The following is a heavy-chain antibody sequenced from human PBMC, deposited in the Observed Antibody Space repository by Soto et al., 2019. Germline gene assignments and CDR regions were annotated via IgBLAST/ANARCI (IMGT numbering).Heavy chain of an antibody. D-gene: IGHD1-1*01. CDR1: GFTFDDYA. J-gene: IGHJ4*02. CDR3: AKDNLSRDYYFDY. V-gene: IGHV3-9*01. CDR2: ISWNSGSI. Sequence: EVQLVESGGGLVQPGRSLRLYCAASGFTFDDYAMHWVRQAPGKGLEWVSGISWNSGSIGYADSVKGRFTISRDNAKNSLYLQMNSLRAEDTALYYCAKDNLSRDYYFDYWGQGTLVTVSS.